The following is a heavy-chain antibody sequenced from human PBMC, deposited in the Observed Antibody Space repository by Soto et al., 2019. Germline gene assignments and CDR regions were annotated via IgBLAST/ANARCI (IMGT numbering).Heavy chain of an antibody. CDR3: AKDSSLYNWNFNWFDP. CDR1: GFTFSSYA. CDR2: ISGSGGST. J-gene: IGHJ5*02. Sequence: GGSLRLSCAASGFTFSSYAMSWVRQAPGKGLEWVSAISGSGGSTYYADSVKGRFTISRDNSKNTLYLQMNSLRAEDTAVYYCAKDSSLYNWNFNWFDPWGQGTLVTVSS. V-gene: IGHV3-23*01. D-gene: IGHD1-7*01.